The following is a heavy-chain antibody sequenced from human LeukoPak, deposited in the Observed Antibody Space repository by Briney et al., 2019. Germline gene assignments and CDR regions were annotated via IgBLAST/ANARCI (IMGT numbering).Heavy chain of an antibody. V-gene: IGHV4-39*07. CDR1: GGSIGSTRYY. J-gene: IGHJ5*02. Sequence: SETLSLTCTVSGGSIGSTRYYWGRIRQPPGKGLEWIGEINHSGSTNYNPSLKSRVTISVDTSKNQFSLKLSSVTAADTAVYYCARVMGGLYDFWSGYYRNWFDPWGQGTLVTVSS. CDR2: INHSGST. CDR3: ARVMGGLYDFWSGYYRNWFDP. D-gene: IGHD3-3*01.